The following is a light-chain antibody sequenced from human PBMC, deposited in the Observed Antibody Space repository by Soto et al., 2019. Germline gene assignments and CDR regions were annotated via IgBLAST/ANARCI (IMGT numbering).Light chain of an antibody. V-gene: IGKV1-5*03. J-gene: IGKJ4*01. CDR2: KAS. CDR3: QQYYSYPLT. Sequence: DIQMTQSPSTLSGSVGDRVTTTCRASQTISSWLAWYQQKPGKAPKLLIYKASTLKSGVPSRFSGSGSGTEFTLTISSLQPDDFATYYCQQYYSYPLTFGGGTKVDIK. CDR1: QTISSW.